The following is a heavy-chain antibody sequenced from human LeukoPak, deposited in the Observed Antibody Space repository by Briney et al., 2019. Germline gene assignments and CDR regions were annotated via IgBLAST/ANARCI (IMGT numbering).Heavy chain of an antibody. CDR3: ARAPWSAQWLVPWFDP. CDR2: ILYDGGSK. D-gene: IGHD6-19*01. CDR1: GFTFSNYG. J-gene: IGHJ5*02. Sequence: QPGGSLRLSCEASGFTFSNYGIHWVRQAPGKGLEWVAVILYDGGSKYYADSVKGRFIISRDNSKNTLYLQMNSLRAEDTAVYYCARAPWSAQWLVPWFDPWGQGTLVTVSS. V-gene: IGHV3-30*03.